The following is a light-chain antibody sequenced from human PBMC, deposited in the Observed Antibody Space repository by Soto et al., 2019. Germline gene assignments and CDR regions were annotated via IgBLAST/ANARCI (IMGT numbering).Light chain of an antibody. CDR1: QSVSSN. J-gene: IGKJ5*01. CDR2: LAS. V-gene: IGKV3-11*01. Sequence: EIAMAHARSTLSVSAGERAXPSSRASQSVSSNLAWYQQKPGQSPKVLIYLASTMATGIPDRFSGSWSGTDFTLTISSLEPEDFAVYYCQQRSNSRPITFGQGTRMGI. CDR3: QQRSNSRPIT.